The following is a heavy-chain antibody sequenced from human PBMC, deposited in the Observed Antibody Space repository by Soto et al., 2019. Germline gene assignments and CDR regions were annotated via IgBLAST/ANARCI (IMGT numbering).Heavy chain of an antibody. CDR2: ISYDGARK. CDR1: GFTFSIYS. CDR3: SRGERDVTAVVTGARQGVFGMGV. V-gene: IGHV3-30-3*01. D-gene: IGHD2-21*02. Sequence: QVQLVESGGGVVQPGRSLRLSCAASGFTFSIYSMHWVRQAPGKGLEWVAGISYDGARKAYANSVKGRITISRDTSKNAVYLQRNSLSAEDTAAYYFSRGERDVTAVVTGARQGVFGMGVWGRGTTVTVSS. J-gene: IGHJ6*02.